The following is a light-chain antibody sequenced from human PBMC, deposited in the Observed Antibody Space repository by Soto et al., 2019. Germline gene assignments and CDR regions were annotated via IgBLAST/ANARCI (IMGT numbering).Light chain of an antibody. V-gene: IGKV1-27*01. CDR2: AAS. CDR1: QGISNY. CDR3: QKYNSAPRT. J-gene: IGKJ1*01. Sequence: DIQMTQSPSSLSASVGDRVTITCRASQGISNYLAWYQQKPGKVPKLLIYAASTLQSGVPSRFSGSGSGTVFTLTISSLQPEDVATYYCQKYNSAPRTLGQGTRVDIK.